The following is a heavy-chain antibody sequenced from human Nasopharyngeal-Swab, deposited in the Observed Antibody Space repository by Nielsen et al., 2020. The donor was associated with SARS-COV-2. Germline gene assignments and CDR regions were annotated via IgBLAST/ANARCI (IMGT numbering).Heavy chain of an antibody. D-gene: IGHD3-22*01. Sequence: GGSLRLSCTASGFTFGDYAMSWVRQAPGKGLEWVGFIRSKAYGGTTEYAASVKGRFTISRDDSKSIAYLQMNSLKTEDTAVYYCTFDGSGYYPHDAFDIWGQGTMVTVSS. J-gene: IGHJ3*02. CDR2: IRSKAYGGTT. V-gene: IGHV3-49*04. CDR3: TFDGSGYYPHDAFDI. CDR1: GFTFGDYA.